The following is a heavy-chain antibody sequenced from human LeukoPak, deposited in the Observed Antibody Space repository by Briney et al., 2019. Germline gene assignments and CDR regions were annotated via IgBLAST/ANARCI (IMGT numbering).Heavy chain of an antibody. Sequence: GGSLRLSCAASGFTFSSYAISWVRQAPGKGLEWVSAISGSGGSTYYADSVKGRFTISRDNSKNTLYLQMNSLRAEDTAVYYCAKDSDCSGGSCYIDYWGQGTLVTVSS. CDR2: ISGSGGST. CDR1: GFTFSSYA. D-gene: IGHD2-15*01. CDR3: AKDSDCSGGSCYIDY. J-gene: IGHJ4*02. V-gene: IGHV3-23*01.